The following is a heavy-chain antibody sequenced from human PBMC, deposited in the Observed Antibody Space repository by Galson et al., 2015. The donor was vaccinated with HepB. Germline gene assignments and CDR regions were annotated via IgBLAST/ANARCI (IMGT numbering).Heavy chain of an antibody. J-gene: IGHJ5*02. D-gene: IGHD3-10*01. CDR1: GGSISSGGYY. V-gene: IGHV4-30-4*01. CDR3: ASGARDYYGSGRFDP. CDR2: IYYSGST. Sequence: TLSLTCAVSGGSISSGGYYWSWIRQPPGKGLEWIGYIYYSGSTYYNPSLKSRVTISVDTSKNQFSLKLSSVTAADTAVYYCASGARDYYGSGRFDPWGQGTLVTVSS.